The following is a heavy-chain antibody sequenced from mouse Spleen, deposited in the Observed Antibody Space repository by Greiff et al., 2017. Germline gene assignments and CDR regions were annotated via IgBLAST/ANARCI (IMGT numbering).Heavy chain of an antibody. J-gene: IGHJ1*01. V-gene: IGHV5-12*02. CDR2: ISNGGGST. CDR3: ARESLWLRREGYFDV. D-gene: IGHD2-2*01. Sequence: EVQVVESGGGLVQPGGSLKLSCATSGFTFSDYYMYWVRQTPEKRLEWVAYISNGGGSTYYPDTVKGRFTISRDNAKNTLYLQMSRLKSEDTAMYYCARESLWLRREGYFDVWGAGTTVTVSS. CDR1: GFTFSDYY.